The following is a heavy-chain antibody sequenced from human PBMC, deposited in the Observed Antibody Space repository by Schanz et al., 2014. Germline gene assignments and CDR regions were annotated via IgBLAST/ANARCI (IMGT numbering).Heavy chain of an antibody. J-gene: IGHJ4*02. CDR1: GFTVSSNY. V-gene: IGHV3-23*04. D-gene: IGHD6-13*01. Sequence: EVQLVESGGGLVQPGGSLRLSCAASGFTVSSNYMSWVRQAPGKGLEWVSGMSGSGSTADYADSVKGRFTISRDNSKNTLDLQMNSLRAEDTAIYYCAKDLAAVGVFDYWGQGSLVTVSP. CDR3: AKDLAAVGVFDY. CDR2: MSGSGSTA.